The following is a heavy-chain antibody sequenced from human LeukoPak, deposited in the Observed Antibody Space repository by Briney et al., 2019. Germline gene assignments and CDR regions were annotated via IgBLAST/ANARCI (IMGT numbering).Heavy chain of an antibody. CDR1: GGSFSGYY. Sequence: PSETLSLTCAVYGGSFSGYYWSWIRQPPGKGLEWIGRIYTSGSTNYNPSLKSRVTMSVDTSKNQFSLKLSSVTAADTAVYYCARDTYYYDSRGYWADYWGQGTLVTVSS. CDR2: IYTSGST. D-gene: IGHD3-22*01. V-gene: IGHV4-4*07. J-gene: IGHJ4*02. CDR3: ARDTYYYDSRGYWADY.